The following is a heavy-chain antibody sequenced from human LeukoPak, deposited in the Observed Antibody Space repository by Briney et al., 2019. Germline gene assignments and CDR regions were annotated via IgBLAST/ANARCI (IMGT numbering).Heavy chain of an antibody. CDR1: GYTFTSYG. V-gene: IGHV1-2*02. Sequence: ASVKVSCKASGYTFTSYGMHWVRQAPGQGLEWMGWINPNTGNTNYAQKLQGRVTMTTDTSNSTAYMELWSLRSDDTAVYYCARDSSGLFDPWGQGTLVTVSS. CDR2: INPNTGNT. CDR3: ARDSSGLFDP. J-gene: IGHJ5*02. D-gene: IGHD6-25*01.